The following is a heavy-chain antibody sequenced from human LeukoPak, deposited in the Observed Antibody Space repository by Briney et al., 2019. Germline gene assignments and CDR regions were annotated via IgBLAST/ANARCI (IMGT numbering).Heavy chain of an antibody. Sequence: PSETLSLTCTVSGGSIRSSSYHWAWIRQPPGKGLEWIGRIYYSESTYYTPSLRSRVTISVDTSKNQFSLKLSSVTAADTAVYFCASLFRGGAYYFDSWGQGTLVTVSS. CDR2: IYYSEST. CDR1: GGSIRSSSYH. J-gene: IGHJ4*02. V-gene: IGHV4-39*01. CDR3: ASLFRGGAYYFDS. D-gene: IGHD3-3*01.